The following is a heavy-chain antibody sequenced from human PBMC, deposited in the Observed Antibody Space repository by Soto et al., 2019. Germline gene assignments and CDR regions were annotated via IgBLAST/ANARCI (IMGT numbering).Heavy chain of an antibody. CDR2: INPNSGGT. CDR1: GYTFTGYY. CDR3: ARGGDIVVVVAARLGAFDI. V-gene: IGHV1-2*04. J-gene: IGHJ3*02. Sequence: VSVKVSCKASGYTFTGYYMHWVRQAPGQGLEWMGWINPNSGGTNYAQKFQGWVTMTRDTSISTAYMELGRLRSDDTAVYYGARGGDIVVVVAARLGAFDIWGQGTMVTVSS. D-gene: IGHD2-15*01.